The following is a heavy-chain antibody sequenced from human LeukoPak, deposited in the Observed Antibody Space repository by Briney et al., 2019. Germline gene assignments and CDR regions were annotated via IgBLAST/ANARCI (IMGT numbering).Heavy chain of an antibody. D-gene: IGHD6-13*01. CDR2: ISSSSSTI. J-gene: IGHJ4*02. Sequence: PGGSLRLSCAASGFTFSSYSMNWVRQAPGKGLEWVSYISSSSSTIYYADSVKGRFTITRDNSKNTLYLQMNSLRAEDTAVYYCAKGYSSSWYNGGFEGDYWGQGTLVTVSS. CDR3: AKGYSSSWYNGGFEGDY. V-gene: IGHV3-48*01. CDR1: GFTFSSYS.